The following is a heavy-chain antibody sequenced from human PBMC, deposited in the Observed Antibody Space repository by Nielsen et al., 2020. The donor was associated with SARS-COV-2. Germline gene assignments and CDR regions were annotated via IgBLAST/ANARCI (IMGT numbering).Heavy chain of an antibody. Sequence: SETLSLTCAVSGGSIRDYYWSWIRQPPGKGLEWIGYVHESGTTIYNPSLKSRVTISLDTSKSQFFLKLKSVTAADRAVYYCARDYFGDYLDGFDIWGQGTMVTVSS. CDR3: ARDYFGDYLDGFDI. J-gene: IGHJ3*02. CDR2: VHESGTT. CDR1: GGSIRDYY. V-gene: IGHV4-59*01. D-gene: IGHD4-17*01.